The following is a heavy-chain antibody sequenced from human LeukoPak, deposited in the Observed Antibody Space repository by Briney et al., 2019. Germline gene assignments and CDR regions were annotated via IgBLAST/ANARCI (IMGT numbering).Heavy chain of an antibody. CDR2: IYSGGST. J-gene: IGHJ6*02. V-gene: IGHV3-66*01. CDR3: ARSRFNWNYVTYGDV. CDR1: GFTVSSNY. Sequence: GGSLRLSCAASGFTVSSNYMSWVRQAPGKGLEWVSAIYSGGSTHYGDSVKGRFTISRDNSKNTLYLQMNSLRAEDTAVYFCARSRFNWNYVTYGDVWGQGTTVTVSS. D-gene: IGHD1-7*01.